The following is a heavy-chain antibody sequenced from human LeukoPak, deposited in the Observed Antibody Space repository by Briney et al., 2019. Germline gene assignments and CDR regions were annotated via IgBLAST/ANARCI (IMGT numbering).Heavy chain of an antibody. CDR2: MYYTGTT. V-gene: IGHV4-59*01. Sequence: SKTLSLTCTVSIGSISGFYWTWIRQPPGKGLEWLGYMYYTGTTNYNPSLRSRVTISIDKSKNQFSLNVSSVTSADTAVYYCARLAVTGKNYWGQGTLVTVSS. D-gene: IGHD6-19*01. CDR1: IGSISGFY. J-gene: IGHJ4*02. CDR3: ARLAVTGKNY.